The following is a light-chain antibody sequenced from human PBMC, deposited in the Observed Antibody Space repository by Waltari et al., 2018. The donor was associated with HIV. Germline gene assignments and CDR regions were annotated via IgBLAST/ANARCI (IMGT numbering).Light chain of an antibody. CDR3: CSYAGSYTWL. J-gene: IGLJ2*01. V-gene: IGLV2-11*01. CDR1: NSDVGGYNY. CDR2: DLT. Sequence: QSALTQPRSVSGSPGQSVTISCIGTNSDVGGYNYVSWYRQHPGEAPKLIIYDLTKRPSGVPDRFSGAKSVNTASLTVSGLQADDEAEYYCCSYAGSYTWLFGGGTKLTVL.